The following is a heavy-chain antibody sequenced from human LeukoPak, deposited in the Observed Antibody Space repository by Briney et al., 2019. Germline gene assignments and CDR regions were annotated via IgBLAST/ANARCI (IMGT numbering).Heavy chain of an antibody. CDR1: GGSISSYY. CDR3: ARGNRQQLAYYFDY. V-gene: IGHV4-4*07. J-gene: IGHJ4*02. D-gene: IGHD6-13*01. CDR2: IYTSGST. Sequence: SETLSLTCTVSGGSISSYYWSWIRQPAGKGLEWIGRIYTSGSTNYNPSLKSRVTMSVDTSKNQFSLKLSSVTAADTAVYYCARGNRQQLAYYFDYWGQGTLVTVSS.